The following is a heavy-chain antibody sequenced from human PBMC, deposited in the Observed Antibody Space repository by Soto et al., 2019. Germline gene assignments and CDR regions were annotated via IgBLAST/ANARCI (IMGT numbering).Heavy chain of an antibody. CDR2: IYHSGST. J-gene: IGHJ4*02. V-gene: IGHV4-38-2*01. Sequence: SETLSLTCAVSGYSISSGYYWGWIRQPPGKGLEWIGSIYHSGSTYYNPSLKSRVTISVDTSKNQFSLKLSSVTAADTAVYYCPATGSGYYSFDYWGQGNLVTASS. CDR3: PATGSGYYSFDY. D-gene: IGHD3-3*01. CDR1: GYSISSGYY.